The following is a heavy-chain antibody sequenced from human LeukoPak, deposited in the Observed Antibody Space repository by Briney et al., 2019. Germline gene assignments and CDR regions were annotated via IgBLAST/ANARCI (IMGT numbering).Heavy chain of an antibody. CDR1: GFTFSSYA. D-gene: IGHD1-14*01. J-gene: IGHJ4*02. CDR2: ISGSGGST. CDR3: AKGSAYNNLWRFDY. Sequence: GGSLRLSCAASGFTFSSYAMSWVRQTPGKGLEWVSAISGSGGSTYYADSVKGRFTISRDNSENMLYLQMNSLRAEDTAVYYCAKGSAYNNLWRFDYWGQGTLVTVSS. V-gene: IGHV3-23*01.